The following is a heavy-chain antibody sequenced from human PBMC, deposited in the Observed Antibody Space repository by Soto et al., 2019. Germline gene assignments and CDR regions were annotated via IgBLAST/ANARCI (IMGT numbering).Heavy chain of an antibody. CDR2: IYYSGST. CDR3: ARERLLITMVRGPENYFDY. V-gene: IGHV4-59*01. J-gene: IGHJ4*02. Sequence: PSETLSLTCTVSGGSISSYYWSWIRQPPGKGLEWIGYIYYSGSTNYNPSLKSRVTISVDTSKNQFSLKLSSVTAADTAVYCCARERLLITMVRGPENYFDYWGQGTLVTVSS. D-gene: IGHD3-10*01. CDR1: GGSISSYY.